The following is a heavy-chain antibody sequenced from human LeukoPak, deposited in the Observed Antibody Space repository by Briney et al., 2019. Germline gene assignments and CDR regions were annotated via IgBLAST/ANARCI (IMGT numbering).Heavy chain of an antibody. CDR1: GFTFSSYE. Sequence: PGGSLRLSCAASGFTFSSYEMNWVRQAPGKGLEWVSYISSSGSTIYYADSVKGRFTISRDNAKNSLYLQMNSLRAEDAAVYYCARGGCGSYSGGGYFDYWGQGTLVTVSS. CDR2: ISSSGSTI. J-gene: IGHJ4*02. D-gene: IGHD1-26*01. V-gene: IGHV3-48*03. CDR3: ARGGCGSYSGGGYFDY.